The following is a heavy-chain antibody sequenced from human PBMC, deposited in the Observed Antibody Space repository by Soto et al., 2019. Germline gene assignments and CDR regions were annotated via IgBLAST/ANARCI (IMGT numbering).Heavy chain of an antibody. CDR2: IYYSGST. Sequence: SETLSLTCTVSGGSISSYYWSWIRQPPGKGLEWIGYIYYSGSTNYNPSLKSRVTISVDTSKNQFSLKLSSVTAADTAVYYCARVLDSSGWTYYFDYWGQGTLVTVSS. D-gene: IGHD6-19*01. CDR1: GGSISSYY. CDR3: ARVLDSSGWTYYFDY. V-gene: IGHV4-59*01. J-gene: IGHJ4*02.